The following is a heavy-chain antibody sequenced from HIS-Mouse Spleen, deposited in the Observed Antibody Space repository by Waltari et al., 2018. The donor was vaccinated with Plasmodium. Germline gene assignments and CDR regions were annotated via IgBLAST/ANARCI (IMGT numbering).Heavy chain of an antibody. V-gene: IGHV1-2*02. Sequence: QVQLVQSGAEVKKPGASVKVSCKASGYTFTGYYMHWVRQAPGQGLEWMGWINPNSGGTNYAQKFQGRVTMTRDTSISTAYMELSRRRSDDKAVYYCARVLGYKAAAGTFVEYFQHWGQGTLVTVSS. CDR1: GYTFTGYY. CDR2: INPNSGGT. CDR3: ARVLGYKAAAGTFVEYFQH. J-gene: IGHJ1*01. D-gene: IGHD6-13*01.